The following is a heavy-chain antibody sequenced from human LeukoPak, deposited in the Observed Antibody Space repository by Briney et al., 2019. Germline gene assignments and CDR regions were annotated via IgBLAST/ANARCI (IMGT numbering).Heavy chain of an antibody. CDR1: GGSISSYY. V-gene: IGHV4-59*01. CDR3: ARVLATVTTSSEGQFDP. D-gene: IGHD4-17*01. J-gene: IGHJ5*02. Sequence: SETLSLTCTVSGGSISSYYWSWIRQPPGKGLEWIGYIYYSGSTNYNPSLKSRVTISVDTSKNQFSLKLSSVTAADTAVYYCARVLATVTTSSEGQFDPWGQGTLVTVSS. CDR2: IYYSGST.